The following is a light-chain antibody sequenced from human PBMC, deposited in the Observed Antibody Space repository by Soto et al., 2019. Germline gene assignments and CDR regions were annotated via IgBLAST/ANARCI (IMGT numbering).Light chain of an antibody. Sequence: QSVLTQPPSVSAAPGQKVTISCFGSSSNIGNNYVSWYQQFPGTAPKLLVYDNNKRPSGIPDRFSGSKSGTSATLGITGLQTGDEAEYFCGTWDNSQSTVVFGGGTKLTVL. CDR2: DNN. V-gene: IGLV1-51*01. J-gene: IGLJ2*01. CDR1: SSNIGNNY. CDR3: GTWDNSQSTVV.